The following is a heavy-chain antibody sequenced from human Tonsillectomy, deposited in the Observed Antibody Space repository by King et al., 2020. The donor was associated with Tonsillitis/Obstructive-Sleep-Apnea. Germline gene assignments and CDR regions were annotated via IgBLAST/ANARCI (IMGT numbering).Heavy chain of an antibody. CDR2: IYYSGST. V-gene: IGHV4-59*08. D-gene: IGHD1-26*01. Sequence: QLQESGPGLVKPSETLSLTCTVSGGSISSYYWSWIRQPPGKGLEWIGYIYYSGSTNYNPSLKSRVTISVDTSKNQFSLKLSSVTAADTAVYYCARNPYRGSYYFLDSWGQGTLVTVSS. CDR3: ARNPYRGSYYFLDS. CDR1: GGSISSYY. J-gene: IGHJ4*02.